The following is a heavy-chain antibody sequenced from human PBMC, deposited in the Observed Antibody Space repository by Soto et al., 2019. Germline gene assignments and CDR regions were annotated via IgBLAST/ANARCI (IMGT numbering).Heavy chain of an antibody. CDR2: ISAYNGHT. CDR3: SREARSGGIQYYFDY. V-gene: IGHV1-18*01. J-gene: IGHJ4*02. D-gene: IGHD5-18*01. Sequence: QVQLVQSGAEVKKPGASVKVSCKASGYTFTSYGISWVRQAPGQGLEWMGWISAYNGHTNYAQKLQGRVTMTTDTSTSTAYMELGRLKSDGTGGYYFSREARSGGIQYYFDYRGQGTLVTVSS. CDR1: GYTFTSYG.